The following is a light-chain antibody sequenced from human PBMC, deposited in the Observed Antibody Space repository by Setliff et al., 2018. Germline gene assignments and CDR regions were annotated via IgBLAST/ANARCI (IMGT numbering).Light chain of an antibody. CDR1: SSDVGSYDL. J-gene: IGLJ1*01. V-gene: IGLV2-14*03. Sequence: QSALAQPASVSGSPGQSITISCSGTSSDVGSYDLVSWYQQHPGKAPKLIIYGVSNRPSGVSSRFSGSKSGNTASLTISGFQTEDEADYYCTAYTSGTTYVFGTGTKVTVL. CDR2: GVS. CDR3: TAYTSGTTYV.